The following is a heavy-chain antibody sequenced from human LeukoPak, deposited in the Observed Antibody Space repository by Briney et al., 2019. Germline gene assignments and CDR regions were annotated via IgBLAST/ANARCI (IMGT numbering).Heavy chain of an antibody. CDR2: IFASGRT. CDR3: ARSYDRSGYSVGFDY. CDR1: GGSISTYY. J-gene: IGHJ4*02. D-gene: IGHD3-22*01. Sequence: SETLSLTCTVSGGSISTYYWSWIRQSAGKGLEWIGRIFASGRTNHNPSLESRVTMSVDTSKNQSSLRLTSVTAADTAVYYCARSYDRSGYSVGFDYWGQGTLVTVSS. V-gene: IGHV4-4*07.